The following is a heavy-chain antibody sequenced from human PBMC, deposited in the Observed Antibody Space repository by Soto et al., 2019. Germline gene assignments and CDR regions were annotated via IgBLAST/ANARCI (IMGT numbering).Heavy chain of an antibody. J-gene: IGHJ4*02. V-gene: IGHV3-30*18. CDR2: ISYDGSNT. CDR1: GFTFSTYA. Sequence: GGSLRLSCAASGFTFSTYAMAWVRQAPGKGLEWVAIISYDGSNTYYADSVKGRFTISRDNSKNTLYLQMNSLRAEDTSVYYCAKEGGMTGSYYISSSYYFDYWGQGTLVTVSS. D-gene: IGHD1-26*01. CDR3: AKEGGMTGSYYISSSYYFDY.